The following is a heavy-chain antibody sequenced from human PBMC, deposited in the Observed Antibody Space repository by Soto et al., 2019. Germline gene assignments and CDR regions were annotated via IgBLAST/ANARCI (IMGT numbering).Heavy chain of an antibody. Sequence: ASVKVSCKASGYTFTSYGISWVRQAPGQGLEWMGWISAYNGNTNYAQKLQGRVTMTTDTSTSTAYMELRSLRSDDTAVYYCARVKVLGYCSGGSCPTSDFDYWGQGTLVTVSS. D-gene: IGHD2-15*01. V-gene: IGHV1-18*01. CDR2: ISAYNGNT. CDR1: GYTFTSYG. J-gene: IGHJ4*02. CDR3: ARVKVLGYCSGGSCPTSDFDY.